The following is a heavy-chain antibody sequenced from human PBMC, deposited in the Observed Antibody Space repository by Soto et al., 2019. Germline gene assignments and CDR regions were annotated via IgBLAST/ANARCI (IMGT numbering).Heavy chain of an antibody. CDR3: ARWEGSGWYIGI. CDR2: INPDGTKR. Sequence: GGSLRLSCAASGFIFSYYWLRWVRQPPGKGLEWVASINPDGTKRFYVDSVQGRFTISRDDAKNSVFLQMISLRAENTAVYYSARWEGSGWYIGIWGQGTLVPDSS. V-gene: IGHV3-7*03. CDR1: GFIFSYYW. D-gene: IGHD6-19*01. J-gene: IGHJ4*02.